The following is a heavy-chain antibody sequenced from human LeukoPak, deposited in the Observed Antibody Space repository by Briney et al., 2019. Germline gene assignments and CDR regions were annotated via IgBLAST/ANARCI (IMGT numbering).Heavy chain of an antibody. J-gene: IGHJ4*02. CDR2: INHSGST. Sequence: SETLSLTCAAYGGSFSGYYWSWIRQPPGKGLEWIGEINHSGSTNYNPSLKSRVTISVDTSKNQFSLKLSSVTAADTAVYYCARVTTVTTVYFDYWGQGTLVTVSS. CDR1: GGSFSGYY. V-gene: IGHV4-34*01. D-gene: IGHD4-11*01. CDR3: ARVTTVTTVYFDY.